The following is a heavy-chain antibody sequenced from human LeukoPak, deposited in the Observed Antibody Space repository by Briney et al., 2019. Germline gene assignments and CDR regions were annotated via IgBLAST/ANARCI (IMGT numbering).Heavy chain of an antibody. CDR2: IYPGDSDT. CDR3: ARPTERGYYYYDSSGDAFDI. Sequence: GESLKISCKGSGYSFTSYWIGWVRQMPGKGLEWMGIIYPGDSDTRYSPSFQGQVTISADKSISTAYLQWSSLKASDTAMYYCARPTERGYYYYDSSGDAFDIWGQGTMVTVSS. D-gene: IGHD3-22*01. V-gene: IGHV5-51*01. J-gene: IGHJ3*02. CDR1: GYSFTSYW.